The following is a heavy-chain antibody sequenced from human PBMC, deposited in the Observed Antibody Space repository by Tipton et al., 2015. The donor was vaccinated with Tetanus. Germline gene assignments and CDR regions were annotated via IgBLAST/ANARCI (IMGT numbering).Heavy chain of an antibody. CDR1: GFTFSSYA. Sequence: SLRLSCAASGFTFSSYAMHWVRQAPGKGLEWVAVISYDGSNKYYADSVKGRFTISRDNSKNTLYLQMNSLRAEDTAVYCCARESGGWHYDYYYGIDVWGQGTTVTVSS. J-gene: IGHJ6*02. CDR3: ARESGGWHYDYYYGIDV. CDR2: ISYDGSNK. D-gene: IGHD6-19*01. V-gene: IGHV3-30*04.